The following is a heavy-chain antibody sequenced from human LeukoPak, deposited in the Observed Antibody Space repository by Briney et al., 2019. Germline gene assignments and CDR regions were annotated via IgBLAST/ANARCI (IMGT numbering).Heavy chain of an antibody. V-gene: IGHV4-4*07. CDR3: ASSADYNFDY. Sequence: SETLSLNCSVSGGSISSYWWSWIRQPAGKGLEFIGRIYTTGRTNYNPSLKSRVSMSVDTSKNKFSLELRSVTAADTAVYYCASSADYNFDYWGQGTLVTVSS. J-gene: IGHJ4*02. CDR2: IYTTGRT. D-gene: IGHD5-12*01. CDR1: GGSISSYW.